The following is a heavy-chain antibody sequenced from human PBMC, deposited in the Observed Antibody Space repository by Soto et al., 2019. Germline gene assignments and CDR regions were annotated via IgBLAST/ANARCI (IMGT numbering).Heavy chain of an antibody. CDR2: ISSSSSYT. V-gene: IGHV3-11*05. J-gene: IGHJ3*02. D-gene: IGHD5-12*01. CDR1: GFTFSDYY. CDR3: ARDVSGGLGAFDI. Sequence: GGSLRLSCAASGFTFSDYYMSWIRQAPGKGLEWVSYISSSSSYTDYADSVKGRFTISRDYAKNSLYLQMSSLRAEDTAVYYCARDVSGGLGAFDIWGQGTMVTVSS.